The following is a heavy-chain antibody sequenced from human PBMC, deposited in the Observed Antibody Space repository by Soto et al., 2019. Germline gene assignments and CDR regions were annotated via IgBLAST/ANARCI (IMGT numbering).Heavy chain of an antibody. J-gene: IGHJ6*02. Sequence: LSLTCTVSNGSVSSGTYSWSWVRQPPGKGLEWIGYIYYSGTTYYTLSLKSRLTMSMDRANDHFSLNLTSVTAADTAVYFCARGHYYYGMDVWGQGITVTVSS. CDR1: NGSVSSGTYS. V-gene: IGHV4-30-2*01. CDR3: ARGHYYYGMDV. CDR2: IYYSGTT.